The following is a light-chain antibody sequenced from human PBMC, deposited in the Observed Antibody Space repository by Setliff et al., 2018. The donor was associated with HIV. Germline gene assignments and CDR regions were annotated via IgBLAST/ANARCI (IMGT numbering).Light chain of an antibody. J-gene: IGLJ2*01. Sequence: QSVLTQPASVSGSPGQSINISCTGTISDVGGYNYVSWYQQHPDKAPKLMIYDVSNRPSGVSNRFSGSKSGNTASLTISGLQAEDEADYFCSSYTSSNTHVVFGGGTK. CDR2: DVS. V-gene: IGLV2-14*03. CDR1: ISDVGGYNY. CDR3: SSYTSSNTHVV.